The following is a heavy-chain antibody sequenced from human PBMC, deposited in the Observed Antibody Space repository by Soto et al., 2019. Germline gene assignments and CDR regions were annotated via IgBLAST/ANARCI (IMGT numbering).Heavy chain of an antibody. V-gene: IGHV3-30*18. D-gene: IGHD5-18*01. CDR2: ILHDGSNT. Sequence: ESGGGVVQPGRSLRLSCAASGFTFTSYGMHWVRQAPGKGLEWVALILHDGSNTYYADSVKGRFTISRDNSKNTLYLQMNSLRAEDTAVYYCAKSRDGYSFYFYYGMDVWGQGTTVTVSS. J-gene: IGHJ6*02. CDR3: AKSRDGYSFYFYYGMDV. CDR1: GFTFTSYG.